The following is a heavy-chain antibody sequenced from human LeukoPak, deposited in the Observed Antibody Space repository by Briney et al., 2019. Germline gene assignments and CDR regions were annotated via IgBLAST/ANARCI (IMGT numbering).Heavy chain of an antibody. CDR3: AREDMWAFDI. D-gene: IGHD2-15*01. Sequence: RPGGSLRPSCAASAFTFSPTWMSSVRQTPGKGLEWVANIKPDGTDKYYVDSVKGRFTISRDNAKNSLHLQMDSLRVEDTAVYYWAREDMWAFDIWGQGTMVTVSS. CDR1: AFTFSPTW. CDR2: IKPDGTDK. V-gene: IGHV3-7*01. J-gene: IGHJ3*02.